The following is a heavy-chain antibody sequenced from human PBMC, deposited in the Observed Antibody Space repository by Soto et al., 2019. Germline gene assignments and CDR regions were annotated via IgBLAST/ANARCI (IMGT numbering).Heavy chain of an antibody. CDR3: AKDGSGSSGWYGPYYFDY. Sequence: LRLSCAASGFTFSSYAMSWVRQAPGKGLEWVSAISGSGGSTYYADSVKGRFTISRDNSKNTLYLQMNSLRAEDTAVYYCAKDGSGSSGWYGPYYFDYWGQGTLVTVSS. J-gene: IGHJ4*02. D-gene: IGHD6-19*01. CDR1: GFTFSSYA. CDR2: ISGSGGST. V-gene: IGHV3-23*01.